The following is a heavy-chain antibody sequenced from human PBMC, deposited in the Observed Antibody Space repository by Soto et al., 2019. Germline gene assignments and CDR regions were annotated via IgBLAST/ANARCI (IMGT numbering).Heavy chain of an antibody. CDR3: ARGGYSGSYKKIDY. CDR1: GGSFSGYY. CDR2: INHSGST. J-gene: IGHJ4*02. D-gene: IGHD1-26*01. Sequence: QVQLQQWGAGLLKPSETLSLTCAVYGGSFSGYYWSWIPQPPGKGLEWIGEINHSGSTNYNPSLKSRVTISVDTSKNQFSLKLSSVTAADTAVYYCARGGYSGSYKKIDYWGQGTLVTVSS. V-gene: IGHV4-34*01.